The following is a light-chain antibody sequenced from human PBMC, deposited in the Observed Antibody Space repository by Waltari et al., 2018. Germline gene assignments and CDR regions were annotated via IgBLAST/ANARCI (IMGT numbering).Light chain of an antibody. CDR3: QQANSLVFT. CDR2: GAS. V-gene: IGKV1-12*01. CDR1: QGIGSW. Sequence: DIQMTQSPSSISALVGASVTMTCRASQGIGSWLAWYQQKPGKAPKLLIYGASTLQSGVPSRFSGSGAGTDFILTISSLQPEDFATYYCQQANSLVFTFGPGTKVDVK. J-gene: IGKJ3*01.